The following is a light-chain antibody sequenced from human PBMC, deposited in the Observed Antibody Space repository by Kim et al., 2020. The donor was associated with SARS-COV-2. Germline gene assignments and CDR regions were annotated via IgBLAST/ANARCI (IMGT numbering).Light chain of an antibody. V-gene: IGKV3-15*01. CDR3: QHYHNWPAGHT. Sequence: EIVMTQSPATLSVSLGKRATLSCRASQSVSSSLAWYQQKPGQAPRLLIYGASTRATGIPARFSGSGSGTEFTLSISSLQSEDSAIYYCQHYHNWPAGHTFGQGTKLEI. CDR1: QSVSSS. CDR2: GAS. J-gene: IGKJ2*01.